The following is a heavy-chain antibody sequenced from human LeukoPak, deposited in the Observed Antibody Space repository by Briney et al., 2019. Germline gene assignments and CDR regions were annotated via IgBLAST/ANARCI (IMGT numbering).Heavy chain of an antibody. J-gene: IGHJ4*02. D-gene: IGHD3-3*01. V-gene: IGHV4-59*08. CDR1: GGSISSYY. CDR2: IYYSGST. CDR3: TTAGVLGGYYDFFDY. Sequence: SETLSLTCTVSGGSISSYYWSWIRQPPGKGLEWIGYIYYSGSTNYNPSPKSRVTISVDTSKNQFSLKLSSVTAADTAVYYCTTAGVLGGYYDFFDYWGQGTLVTVSS.